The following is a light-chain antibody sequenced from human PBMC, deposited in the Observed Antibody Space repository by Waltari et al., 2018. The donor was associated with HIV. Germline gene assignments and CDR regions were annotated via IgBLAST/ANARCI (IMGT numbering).Light chain of an antibody. V-gene: IGLV1-44*01. CDR2: GDD. Sequence: QSVLTQPPSASGTPGRRVTIPCSGSGSNIGGTTVKWYQHLPGTAPRLLIYGDDQRPSWVPDRFSGSKSDTSASLAISGLQSEDEADYYCAAWDDSLKGYVFGTGTKVTVL. CDR3: AAWDDSLKGYV. J-gene: IGLJ1*01. CDR1: GSNIGGTT.